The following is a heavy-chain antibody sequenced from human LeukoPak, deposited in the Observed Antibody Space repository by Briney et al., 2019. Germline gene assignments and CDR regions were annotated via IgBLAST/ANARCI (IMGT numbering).Heavy chain of an antibody. V-gene: IGHV3-30*18. Sequence: PGGSLTLSCAASGFTFSRYGMHWVRQPPGKGLEWVAVISYDGSNKYYAGSVKGRSTISRDNSKNTLYLQMNSLRAEDTAVYYCAKVRGFGSSYGYCLDYWGQGTLVTVSS. J-gene: IGHJ4*02. CDR3: AKVRGFGSSYGYCLDY. CDR1: GFTFSRYG. CDR2: ISYDGSNK. D-gene: IGHD5-18*01.